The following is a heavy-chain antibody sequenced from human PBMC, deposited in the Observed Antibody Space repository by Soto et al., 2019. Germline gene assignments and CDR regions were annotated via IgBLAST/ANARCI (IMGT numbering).Heavy chain of an antibody. CDR1: GAYISDFS. V-gene: IGHV4-4*07. Sequence: AGTLSLTCRVSGAYISDFSWSWIRQPAGKGLEWVGRITINGNTQKNPSFKSRVTMSINTTRNHFSLNLQSATAADTALYYCARETGENWTYEAHWGPGTLVTVSS. CDR2: ITINGNT. D-gene: IGHD1-7*01. CDR3: ARETGENWTYEAH. J-gene: IGHJ1*01.